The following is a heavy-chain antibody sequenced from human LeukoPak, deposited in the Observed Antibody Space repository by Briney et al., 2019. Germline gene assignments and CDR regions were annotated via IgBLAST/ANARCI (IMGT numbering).Heavy chain of an antibody. V-gene: IGHV3-64D*06. D-gene: IGHD2-2*01. Sequence: GGSLRLSCSASGFTFSNYAMHWVRRAPGKGLEFASGISSTGGNTNYPDSVKDRFSISRDNSKNTLYLQMTSLRADDTAVYYCVKDQHCSTISCATRTGFDPWGQGTSVTVSS. CDR2: ISSTGGNT. CDR1: GFTFSNYA. CDR3: VKDQHCSTISCATRTGFDP. J-gene: IGHJ5*02.